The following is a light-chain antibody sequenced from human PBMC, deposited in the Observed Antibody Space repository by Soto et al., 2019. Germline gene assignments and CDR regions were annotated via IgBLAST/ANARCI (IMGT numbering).Light chain of an antibody. J-gene: IGKJ4*01. Sequence: EIGLTQSPATLSFSPGERATLSCRASQSINKYLAWYQQKPGQAPRLLIYDASNRATGIPARFSGSGSGTDFTLTISSLEPEDFAVYYCQQRSNWRGTFGGGTKVDIK. CDR1: QSINKY. V-gene: IGKV3-11*01. CDR2: DAS. CDR3: QQRSNWRGT.